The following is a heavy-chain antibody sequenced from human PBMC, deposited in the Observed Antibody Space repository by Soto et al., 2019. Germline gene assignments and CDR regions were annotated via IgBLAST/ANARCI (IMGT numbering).Heavy chain of an antibody. Sequence: QVQLQQWGAGLLKPSETLSLTCVVNGGSFSGYYWSWVRLPPGKGLEWIGEINHSGITDSNPSLKSRVTISVDGARIQFSLNLTSVTAADTAVYFCARARSSVPSRRGIGYYGMDVWGQGTTVTVSS. CDR2: INHSGIT. CDR3: ARARSSVPSRRGIGYYGMDV. D-gene: IGHD2-2*03. CDR1: GGSFSGYY. V-gene: IGHV4-34*01. J-gene: IGHJ6*02.